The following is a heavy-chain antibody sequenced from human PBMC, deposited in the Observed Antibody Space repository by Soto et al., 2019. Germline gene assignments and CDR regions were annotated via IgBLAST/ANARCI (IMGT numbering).Heavy chain of an antibody. D-gene: IGHD2-2*01. CDR3: ARGGNYQPYYYYYHMDV. V-gene: IGHV4-34*01. Sequence: PSETLSLTCAVYGESFSDYYWSWIRQPPGKGLEWIGEINHGGGTNYNPSLKSRVTISVDTSKNQFSLRLSSVTTADTAVYYCARGGNYQPYYYYYHMDVWGKGTTVTVSS. CDR2: INHGGGT. CDR1: GESFSDYY. J-gene: IGHJ6*03.